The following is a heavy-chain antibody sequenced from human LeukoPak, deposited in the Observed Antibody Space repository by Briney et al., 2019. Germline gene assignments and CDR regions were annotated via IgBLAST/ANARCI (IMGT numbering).Heavy chain of an antibody. D-gene: IGHD3-10*02. CDR2: ITSSSRYI. CDR1: GFTFSTYN. J-gene: IGHJ6*04. Sequence: RGSLRLSCTVSGFTFSTYNMNWVRQAPGKGLEWVSSITSSSRYIYYADSVRGRFTISRDNAKNSLYLQMNSLRAEDTAVYYCAELGITMIGGVWGKGTTVTISS. CDR3: AELGITMIGGV. V-gene: IGHV3-21*01.